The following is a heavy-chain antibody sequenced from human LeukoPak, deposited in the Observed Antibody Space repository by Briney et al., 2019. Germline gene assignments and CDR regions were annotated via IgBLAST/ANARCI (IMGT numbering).Heavy chain of an antibody. CDR3: ASNRGKADAFDI. CDR2: INWNGGST. J-gene: IGHJ3*02. V-gene: IGHV3-20*04. CDR1: GFTFSSYA. Sequence: PGGSLRLSCAASGFTFSSYAMSWVRQAPGKGLEWVSGINWNGGSTGYADSVKGRFTISRDNAKNSLYLQMNSLRAEDTALYYCASNRGKADAFDIWGQGTMVTVSS. D-gene: IGHD1-14*01.